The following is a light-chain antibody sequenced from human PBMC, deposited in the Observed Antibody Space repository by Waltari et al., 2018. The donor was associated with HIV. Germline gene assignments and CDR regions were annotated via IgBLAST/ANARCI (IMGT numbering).Light chain of an antibody. Sequence: QSALTQPASVSGSPGQSITISCTGTSSDVGGYNYVSWYQQHPGKAPKLMIYEVSNRPSGVSNRFSGSKSGNTAFLTISGLQAEDEADYYCSSYTSSSTVVFGGGTKLTVL. CDR3: SSYTSSSTVV. CDR1: SSDVGGYNY. V-gene: IGLV2-14*01. CDR2: EVS. J-gene: IGLJ2*01.